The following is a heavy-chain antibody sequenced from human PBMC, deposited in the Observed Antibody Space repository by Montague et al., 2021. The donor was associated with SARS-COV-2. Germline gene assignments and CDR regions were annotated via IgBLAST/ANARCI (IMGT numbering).Heavy chain of an antibody. Sequence: SLRLSCAASGFTFSSYAMHWVRQAPGKGLEWVAAISYDGSNKYYADSVKGRFTISRDNSKNTLYVQMNSQRAEDTAVYYRARDDYDILTGPFDYWGQGTLVTVSS. CDR1: GFTFSSYA. CDR3: ARDDYDILTGPFDY. CDR2: ISYDGSNK. J-gene: IGHJ4*02. V-gene: IGHV3-30*04. D-gene: IGHD3-9*01.